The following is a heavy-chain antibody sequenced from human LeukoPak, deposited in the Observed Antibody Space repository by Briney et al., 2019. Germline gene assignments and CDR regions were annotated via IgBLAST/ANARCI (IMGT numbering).Heavy chain of an antibody. J-gene: IGHJ4*02. D-gene: IGHD3-22*01. CDR2: ISGSGGNT. V-gene: IGHV3-23*01. CDR3: AKGANYYDSSGLDY. CDR1: GFTFSSYA. Sequence: SGGSLRLSCAASGFTFSSYAMSWVRQAPGKGLEWVSAISGSGGNTYYADSVKGRFTISRDNSKNTLYLQMNSLRAEDTAVYYCAKGANYYDSSGLDYWGQGTLVTVSS.